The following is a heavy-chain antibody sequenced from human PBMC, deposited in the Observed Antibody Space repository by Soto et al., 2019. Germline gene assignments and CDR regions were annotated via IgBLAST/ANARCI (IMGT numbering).Heavy chain of an antibody. CDR1: GYTFTSYG. D-gene: IGHD6-19*01. CDR3: ARDAIAVAGITYYYCMDV. CDR2: ISAYNGNT. Sequence: ASVKVSCKASGYTFTSYGISWVRQAPGQGLEWMGWISAYNGNTNYGQKLQGRVTMTTDTSTSTAYMELRSLRSDDTAVYYCARDAIAVAGITYYYCMDVWGQGTTVTVSS. V-gene: IGHV1-18*01. J-gene: IGHJ6*02.